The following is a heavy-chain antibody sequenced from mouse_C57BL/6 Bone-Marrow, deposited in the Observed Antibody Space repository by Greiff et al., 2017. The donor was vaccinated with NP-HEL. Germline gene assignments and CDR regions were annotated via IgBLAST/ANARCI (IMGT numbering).Heavy chain of an antibody. J-gene: IGHJ2*01. D-gene: IGHD3-3*01. CDR2: ISSGGSYI. CDR3: ARQGQGYYFDY. V-gene: IGHV5-6*01. CDR1: GFTFSSYG. Sequence: EVKLVESGGDLVKPGGSLKLSCAASGFTFSSYGMSWVRQTPDKRLEWVATISSGGSYIYYPDSVKGRFTISRDNAKNTLYLQMSSLKSEDTAMYYCARQGQGYYFDYWGQGTTLTVSS.